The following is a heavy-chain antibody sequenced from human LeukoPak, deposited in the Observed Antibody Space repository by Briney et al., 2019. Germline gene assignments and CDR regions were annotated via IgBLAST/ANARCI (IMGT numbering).Heavy chain of an antibody. J-gene: IGHJ4*02. CDR3: ARLGVGIAVAGIY. V-gene: IGHV4-39*01. Sequence: SETLSLTCTVSGGSISSSSYYWGWIRQPPGKGLEWIGSIYYSGSTYYNPSLKSRVTISVGTSKNQFSLKLSSVTAADTAVYYCARLGVGIAVAGIYWGQGTLVTVSS. D-gene: IGHD6-19*01. CDR1: GGSISSSSYY. CDR2: IYYSGST.